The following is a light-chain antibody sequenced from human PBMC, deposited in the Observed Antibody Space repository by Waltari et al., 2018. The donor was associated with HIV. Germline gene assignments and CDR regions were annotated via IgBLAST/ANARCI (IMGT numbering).Light chain of an antibody. Sequence: QSALTQPASVSGSPGQSITISCTGISSDVGGYNYVSWYQPKSGKAPKLMIYDVTERPSGVSNRFSGSKSGNTASLTISGLQFDDEADYYCSSYTSSVTLVFGGGTKLTVL. CDR2: DVT. J-gene: IGLJ2*01. CDR1: SSDVGGYNY. V-gene: IGLV2-14*01. CDR3: SSYTSSVTLV.